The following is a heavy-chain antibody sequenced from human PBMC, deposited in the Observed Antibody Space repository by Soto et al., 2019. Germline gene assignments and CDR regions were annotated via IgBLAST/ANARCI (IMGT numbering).Heavy chain of an antibody. CDR2: ISGSGGST. Sequence: GGSLRLSCAASGFTFSSYAMSWVRQAPGKGLEWVSAISGSGGSTYYADSVKGRFTISRDNSKNTLYLQMNSLRAEDTAVYYCAKECYDFWSGYPTGEGAFDIWGQGTMVTVSS. V-gene: IGHV3-23*01. D-gene: IGHD3-3*01. CDR3: AKECYDFWSGYPTGEGAFDI. J-gene: IGHJ3*02. CDR1: GFTFSSYA.